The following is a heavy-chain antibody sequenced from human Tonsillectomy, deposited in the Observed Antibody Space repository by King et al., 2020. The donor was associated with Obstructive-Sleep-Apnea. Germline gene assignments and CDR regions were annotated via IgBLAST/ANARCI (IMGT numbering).Heavy chain of an antibody. D-gene: IGHD4-17*01. J-gene: IGHJ3*01. Sequence: VQLQESGPGLLKPSQTLSLTCTVSGGSISSGDYYWSWIRQPPGKGLEWIGYIHYSGSTYNNPSLKTRTSMSVDTSKNQFSLKLRSVTASATAVYYCARDGPDGDDDAFDVWGQGTMVTVSS. V-gene: IGHV4-30-4*01. CDR3: ARDGPDGDDDAFDV. CDR2: IHYSGST. CDR1: GGSISSGDYY.